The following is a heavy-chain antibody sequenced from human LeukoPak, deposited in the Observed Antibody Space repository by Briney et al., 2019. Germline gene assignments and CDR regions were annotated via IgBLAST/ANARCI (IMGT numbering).Heavy chain of an antibody. CDR2: IYRDGSTT. CDR1: GFGFSRYW. J-gene: IGHJ4*02. V-gene: IGHV3-74*01. CDR3: ARGNWNYGGYFDY. Sequence: GGSLRLSCAASGFGFSRYWMHWVRQAPGTGLKWVSRIYRDGSTTDYADSVKGRFSISRDNSKNTLYLDMNSLRAGDTAVYYCARGNWNYGGYFDYWGQGTLVIVSS. D-gene: IGHD1-7*01.